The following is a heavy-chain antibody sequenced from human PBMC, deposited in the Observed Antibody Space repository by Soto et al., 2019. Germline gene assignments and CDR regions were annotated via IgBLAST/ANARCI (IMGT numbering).Heavy chain of an antibody. CDR2: ISYDGARK. Sequence: QVQLVESGGGVVQPGRSLRLSCAASGFTFSMYAMHWVRQAPGKGLEWVAVISYDGARKAYANSVKGRFTISRDTSKNTLYLQMNSLRVEDTAAYYCSRGDREDTAVVIGARPGEYGMDVWGRGTTVTVSS. D-gene: IGHD2-15*01. V-gene: IGHV3-30-3*01. CDR1: GFTFSMYA. J-gene: IGHJ6*02. CDR3: SRGDREDTAVVIGARPGEYGMDV.